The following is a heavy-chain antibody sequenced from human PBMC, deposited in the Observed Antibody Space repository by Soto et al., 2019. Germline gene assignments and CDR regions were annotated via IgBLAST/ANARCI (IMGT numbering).Heavy chain of an antibody. J-gene: IGHJ5*02. V-gene: IGHV4-39*01. CDR1: GDSITTSNYY. Sequence: PSETLSLTCTVSGDSITTSNYYWGWFRPPPGKGLEWIASIYYIGSTYYNPSLKSRVTISVDTSNNQFSLNLNSVTASDTAVYYCAGRNSLASVSLNFRELSNYKWIDPWGPGTLVTVSS. CDR2: IYYIGST. CDR3: AGRNSLASVSLNFRELSNYKWIDP. D-gene: IGHD3-16*02.